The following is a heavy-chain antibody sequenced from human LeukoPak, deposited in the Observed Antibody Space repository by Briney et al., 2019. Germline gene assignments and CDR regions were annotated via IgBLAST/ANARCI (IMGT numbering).Heavy chain of an antibody. Sequence: SETLSLTCTVSGYSISSGYYWSWIRQPAGKGLEWIGRIYTSGSTNYNPSLKSRVTISVDTSKNQFSLKLSSVTAAETAVYYCARSSKPKEGLLQRGPFDIWGQGTMVTVSS. CDR2: IYTSGST. CDR1: GYSISSGYY. CDR3: ARSSKPKEGLLQRGPFDI. D-gene: IGHD3-3*01. V-gene: IGHV4-61*02. J-gene: IGHJ3*02.